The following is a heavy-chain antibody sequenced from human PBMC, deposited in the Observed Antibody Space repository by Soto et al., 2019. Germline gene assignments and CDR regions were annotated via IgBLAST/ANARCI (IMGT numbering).Heavy chain of an antibody. CDR1: GFTFSSYG. J-gene: IGHJ4*02. CDR3: ARDREQQLYHFDY. CDR2: IWYDGSNK. D-gene: IGHD6-13*01. Sequence: GGSLRLSCAASGFTFSSYGMHWVRQAPGKGLEWVAVIWYDGSNKYYADSVKGRFTISRDNSKNTLYLQMNSLRAEDTAVYYCARDREQQLYHFDYWGQGTLVTVSS. V-gene: IGHV3-33*01.